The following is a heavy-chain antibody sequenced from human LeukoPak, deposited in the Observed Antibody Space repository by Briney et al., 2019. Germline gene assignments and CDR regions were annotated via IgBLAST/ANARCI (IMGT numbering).Heavy chain of an antibody. D-gene: IGHD3-10*01. J-gene: IGHJ6*03. CDR2: IYYSGNT. Sequence: PSETLSLTCTVSGVSISSSNSYWGWIRQPPGKGLEWIGSIYYSGNTYYNASLKSQVSISIDTSKNQFSLKLSSVTAADTAVYYCARRFGYYYYMDVWGKGTTVTISS. CDR3: ARRFGYYYYMDV. CDR1: GVSISSSNSY. V-gene: IGHV4-39*01.